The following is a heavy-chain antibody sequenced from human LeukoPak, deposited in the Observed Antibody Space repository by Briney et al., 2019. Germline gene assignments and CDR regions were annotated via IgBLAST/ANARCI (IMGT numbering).Heavy chain of an antibody. CDR1: GFTFSSYL. V-gene: IGHV3-7*05. J-gene: IGHJ4*02. D-gene: IGHD6-25*01. Sequence: GGSLRLSCAASGFTFSSYLMTWVRQAPGKGLEWVANIKHDGSGKYYMDSVKGRFTISRDNAKNSLYLQMNSLRAEDTAVYYCARSPFTRRGAAGRQSFDYWGQGTLVTVSS. CDR2: IKHDGSGK. CDR3: ARSPFTRRGAAGRQSFDY.